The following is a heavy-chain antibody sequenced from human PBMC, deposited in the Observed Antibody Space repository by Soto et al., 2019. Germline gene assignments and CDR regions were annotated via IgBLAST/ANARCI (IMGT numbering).Heavy chain of an antibody. J-gene: IGHJ3*02. V-gene: IGHV5-51*01. CDR1: GYSFTSYC. CDR3: ASHTNYYDSSGYEAFDI. CDR2: IYPGDSDT. Sequence: PGESLKISCKGSGYSFTSYCIGWVRQMPGKGLEWMGIIYPGDSDTRYSPSFQGQVTISADKSISTAYLQWSSLKASDTAMYYCASHTNYYDSSGYEAFDIWGQGTMVTVSS. D-gene: IGHD3-22*01.